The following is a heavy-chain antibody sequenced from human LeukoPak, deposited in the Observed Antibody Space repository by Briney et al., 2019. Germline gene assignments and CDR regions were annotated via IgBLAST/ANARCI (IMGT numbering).Heavy chain of an antibody. CDR2: ISSRSGYI. D-gene: IGHD3-22*01. CDR1: GFTFSNYS. J-gene: IGHJ4*02. CDR3: ARGHYYDSSGYWCPFDY. V-gene: IGHV3-21*06. Sequence: GGSLRLSCAASGFTFSNYSMNWVRQAPGKWLEWVSSISSRSGYIHYADSVKGRFTISRDNAKNSLYLQMNSLRAEDTAVYYCARGHYYDSSGYWCPFDYWGQGTLVTVSS.